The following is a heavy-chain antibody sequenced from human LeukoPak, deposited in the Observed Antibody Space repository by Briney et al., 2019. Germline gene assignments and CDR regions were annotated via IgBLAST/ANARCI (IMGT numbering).Heavy chain of an antibody. D-gene: IGHD2-15*01. J-gene: IGHJ6*02. Sequence: PGGSLRLSCAASGFTFSSYAMTWVRQAPGKGLEWVSGISGSGGSTYYADSVKGRFTISRDNSKNTPYLQMNSLRAEDTAVYYCAKDVAADYDYYGMDVWGQGTTVTVSS. CDR2: ISGSGGST. CDR3: AKDVAADYDYYGMDV. V-gene: IGHV3-23*01. CDR1: GFTFSSYA.